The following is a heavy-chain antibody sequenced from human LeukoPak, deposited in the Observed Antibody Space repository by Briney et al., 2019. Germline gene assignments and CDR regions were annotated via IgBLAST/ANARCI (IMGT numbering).Heavy chain of an antibody. V-gene: IGHV3-30-3*01. J-gene: IGHJ3*02. Sequence: GRSLRLSCAASGFTFSSYAMHWVRQAPGKGLEWVAVISYDGSNKYYADSVKGRSTISRDNSKNTLYLQMNSLRAEDTAVYYCARDPHLLSDAFDIWGQGTMVTVSS. D-gene: IGHD2-8*02. CDR1: GFTFSSYA. CDR2: ISYDGSNK. CDR3: ARDPHLLSDAFDI.